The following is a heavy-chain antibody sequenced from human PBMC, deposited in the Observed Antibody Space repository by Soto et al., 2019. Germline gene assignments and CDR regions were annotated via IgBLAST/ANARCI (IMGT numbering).Heavy chain of an antibody. CDR3: ARDSYPQLLSRYNWFDP. Sequence: PGGSLRLSCAASGFTFRSYGMHWVRQAPGKGLEWVAVIWYDGSNKYYADSVKGRFTISRDNSKNTLYLQMNGLRAEDTAVYYCARDSYPQLLSRYNWFDPWGQGTLVTVSS. V-gene: IGHV3-33*01. CDR2: IWYDGSNK. D-gene: IGHD2-2*01. CDR1: GFTFRSYG. J-gene: IGHJ5*02.